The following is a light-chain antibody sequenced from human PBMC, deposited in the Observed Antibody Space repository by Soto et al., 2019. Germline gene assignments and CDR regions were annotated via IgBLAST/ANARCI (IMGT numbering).Light chain of an antibody. CDR2: KES. V-gene: IGKV1-5*03. J-gene: IGKJ1*01. CDR3: HPSTSYSEA. CDR1: QTISSW. Sequence: DIQMNQSPSTLSVSVGARVTITCRASQTISSWLAWYQQKPGKAPKLLIYKESTLKSGVPSRFSGSGSGTEFTRPVSSLQPDDFATYYSHPSTSYSEAFGQGTKGELK.